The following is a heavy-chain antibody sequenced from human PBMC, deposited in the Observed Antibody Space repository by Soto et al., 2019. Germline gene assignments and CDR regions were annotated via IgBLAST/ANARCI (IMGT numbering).Heavy chain of an antibody. CDR3: GRDRSHYAGVGKIDP. CDR1: GFNFSTYG. D-gene: IGHD3-10*01. CDR2: ISIKGSYI. Sequence: WGSLLLSCEASGFNFSTYGMNWVRQAPGKGLELVSSISIKGSYIYYTPSVKGRFTISIDNAKNSVYLQMNSLRAEDTAVYYCGRDRSHYAGVGKIDPWGQGTLVNVA. J-gene: IGHJ5*02. V-gene: IGHV3-21*01.